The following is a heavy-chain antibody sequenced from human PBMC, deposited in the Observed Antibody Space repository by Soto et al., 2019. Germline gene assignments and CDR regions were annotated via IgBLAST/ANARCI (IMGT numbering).Heavy chain of an antibody. Sequence: SETLSLTCAVYGGPFSGSYWSWIRQPPGKGLEWIGEINHSGSTNYNPSLKSRVTISVDTPKNQFSLKLNSVTAADTAVFYCARLPSGVRKAHSLWGDFDNYYGLDVWGQGTTVTVSS. CDR1: GGPFSGSY. CDR2: INHSGST. J-gene: IGHJ6*02. V-gene: IGHV4-34*01. D-gene: IGHD3-10*01. CDR3: ARLPSGVRKAHSLWGDFDNYYGLDV.